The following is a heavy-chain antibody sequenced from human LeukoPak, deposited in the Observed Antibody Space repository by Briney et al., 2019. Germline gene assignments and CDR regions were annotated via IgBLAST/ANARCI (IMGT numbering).Heavy chain of an antibody. CDR1: GFTFSSYW. CDR3: AELGITMIGGV. J-gene: IGHJ6*04. D-gene: IGHD3-10*02. Sequence: GGSLRLSCAASGFTFSSYWMSWVRQAPGKGLEWVANIKQDGSETYYVDSVKGRFTISRDNAKNSLYLQMNSLRAEDTAVYYCAELGITMIGGVWGKGTTVTISS. V-gene: IGHV3-7*01. CDR2: IKQDGSET.